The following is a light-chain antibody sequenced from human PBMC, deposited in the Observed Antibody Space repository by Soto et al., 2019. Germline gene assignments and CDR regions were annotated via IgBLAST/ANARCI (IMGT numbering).Light chain of an antibody. CDR2: GAS. J-gene: IGKJ1*01. Sequence: EIVLTQSPGAMSLSPRERATLSCRASQSLSSSYLAGYQQKPGKAPRLLIYGASSRATGIPARFSASGSGTDFTLTISRLELEDFAVYSCRQNSSSPWTFGQGTKVEIK. V-gene: IGKV3-20*01. CDR3: RQNSSSPWT. CDR1: QSLSSSY.